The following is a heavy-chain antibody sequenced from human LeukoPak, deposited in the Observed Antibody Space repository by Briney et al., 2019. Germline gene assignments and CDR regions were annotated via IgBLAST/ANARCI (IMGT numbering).Heavy chain of an antibody. Sequence: GGSLRLSCAASGFTFSSYAMSWVRQAPGKGLVWVSRINSDGSSTSYADSVKGRFTISRDNAKNTLYLQMNSLRAEDTAVYYCARVYYDSSGYFDWGQGTLVTVSS. CDR3: ARVYYDSSGYFD. CDR1: GFTFSSYA. V-gene: IGHV3-74*01. CDR2: INSDGSST. J-gene: IGHJ1*01. D-gene: IGHD3-22*01.